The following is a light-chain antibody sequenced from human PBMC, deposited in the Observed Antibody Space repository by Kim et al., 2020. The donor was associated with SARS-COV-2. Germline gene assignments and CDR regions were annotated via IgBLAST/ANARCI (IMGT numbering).Light chain of an antibody. CDR1: SSDVGGYNY. V-gene: IGLV2-14*04. CDR3: SSYTSSSTVV. Sequence: GQSVTISCTGTSSDVGGYNYVSWYQQHPGKAPKLMIYDVSKPPSGVSNRFSGSKSGNTASLTISGLQAEDEADYYCSSYTSSSTVVFGGGTQLTVL. J-gene: IGLJ2*01. CDR2: DVS.